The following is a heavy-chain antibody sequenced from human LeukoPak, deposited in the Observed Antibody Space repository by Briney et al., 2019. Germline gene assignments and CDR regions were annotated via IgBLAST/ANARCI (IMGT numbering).Heavy chain of an antibody. CDR3: ARSRRGYEGNDAFDI. CDR2: IIPILGVA. D-gene: IGHD5-12*01. V-gene: IGHV1-69*04. J-gene: IGHJ3*02. Sequence: SVKVSFKASGGTFSSYAISWVRQAPGQGLEWRGRIIPILGVANYAQKFQGRVTITADKSTSTAYMELSSLRSEDTAVYYCARSRRGYEGNDAFDIWGQGTMVTVSS. CDR1: GGTFSSYA.